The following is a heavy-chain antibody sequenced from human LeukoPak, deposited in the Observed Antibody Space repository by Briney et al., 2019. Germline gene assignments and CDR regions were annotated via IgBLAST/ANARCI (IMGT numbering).Heavy chain of an antibody. CDR3: ARDRGGWYGY. D-gene: IGHD6-19*01. J-gene: IGHJ4*02. CDR2: INPNSGGT. V-gene: IGHV1-2*06. Sequence: ASVKVSCKASGYTFTRYYMHWVRQAPGQGREWMGRINPNSGGTNYAQKFQGRVTMTRDTSISTAYMELSRLRSDDRAVYYCARDRGGWYGYWGQGTLVTASS. CDR1: GYTFTRYY.